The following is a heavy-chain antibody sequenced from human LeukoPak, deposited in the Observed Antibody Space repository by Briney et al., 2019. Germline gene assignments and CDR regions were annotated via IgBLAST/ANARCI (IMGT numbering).Heavy chain of an antibody. CDR3: ARVYYSGSYDYWYFDL. CDR2: IYSSGST. Sequence: SETLSLTYTVSGGSISSYYWSWIRQPAGKGLEWIGRIYSSGSTNYNPSLKSRVTMSVDTSKNQFSLKLSSVTAADTAVYYCARVYYSGSYDYWYFDLWGRGTLVTVSS. V-gene: IGHV4-4*07. J-gene: IGHJ2*01. CDR1: GGSISSYY. D-gene: IGHD1-26*01.